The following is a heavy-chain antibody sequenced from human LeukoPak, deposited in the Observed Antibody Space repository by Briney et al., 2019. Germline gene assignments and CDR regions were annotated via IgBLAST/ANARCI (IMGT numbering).Heavy chain of an antibody. CDR2: IDPSDSYT. Sequence: HGESLKISCKGSGYTFTSYWITWVRQMPGKGLEWMGRIDPSDSYTNFSPSFQGHVTISADKSISTAYLQWSSLKASDSAMYYCATNTMFRGIHAFDIWGQGTMVTVSS. D-gene: IGHD3-10*01. CDR3: ATNTMFRGIHAFDI. V-gene: IGHV5-10-1*01. J-gene: IGHJ3*02. CDR1: GYTFTSYW.